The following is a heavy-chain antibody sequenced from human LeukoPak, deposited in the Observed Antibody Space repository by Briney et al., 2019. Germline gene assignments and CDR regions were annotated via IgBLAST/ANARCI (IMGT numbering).Heavy chain of an antibody. D-gene: IGHD1-26*01. CDR1: GGSFSGYY. CDR3: AKATREWEKLQAMDV. V-gene: IGHV4-34*01. Sequence: SETLSLTCAVYGGSFSGYYWSWIRQPPGKGLEWIGEINHSGSTNYNPSLKSRVTISVDTSKNQFSLKLSSVTAADTAVYYCAKATREWEKLQAMDVWGNGTTVTVSS. CDR2: INHSGST. J-gene: IGHJ6*04.